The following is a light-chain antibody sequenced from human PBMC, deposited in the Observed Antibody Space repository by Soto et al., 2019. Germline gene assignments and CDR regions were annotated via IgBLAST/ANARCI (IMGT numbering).Light chain of an antibody. CDR2: GAS. V-gene: IGKV3-20*01. Sequence: EIVLTQSPGTLSLSPGERATLSCRASQSVSSSYLAWYQQKPGQAPRRLIFGASIRATGIPDRFSGSGSGTDFTLTISRLEPEDFAVYYCQQCGTSPSTFGQGTKVDI. CDR3: QQCGTSPST. J-gene: IGKJ1*01. CDR1: QSVSSSY.